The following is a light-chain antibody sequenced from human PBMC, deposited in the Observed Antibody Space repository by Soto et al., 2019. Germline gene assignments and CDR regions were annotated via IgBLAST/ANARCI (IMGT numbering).Light chain of an antibody. V-gene: IGKV1-5*03. CDR1: QPISSW. CDR3: QQYNRYST. J-gene: IGKJ2*01. Sequence: DIQMTQSPSTLSASVGDRVTITCRASQPISSWLAWYQQKPGKAPKLLISKASTLQGGVPSRFSGSESGTEFTLTINILQPDDSATYFCQQYNRYSTFGQGTKVEIK. CDR2: KAS.